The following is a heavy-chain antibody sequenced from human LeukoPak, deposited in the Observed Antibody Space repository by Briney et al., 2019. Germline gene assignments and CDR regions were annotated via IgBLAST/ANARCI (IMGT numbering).Heavy chain of an antibody. CDR3: ARGPLYGDYYCDF. Sequence: GASVKLSCKASNYTFSDYTINWVRQAPGQGLEWMGWISPKNGDTNPAQRFQGGVTMTTETPTTTAYMDLRNLTSDDTAVYFCARGPLYGDYYCDFWGQGTLVTVSS. CDR2: ISPKNGDT. J-gene: IGHJ4*02. V-gene: IGHV1-18*01. CDR1: NYTFSDYT. D-gene: IGHD4-17*01.